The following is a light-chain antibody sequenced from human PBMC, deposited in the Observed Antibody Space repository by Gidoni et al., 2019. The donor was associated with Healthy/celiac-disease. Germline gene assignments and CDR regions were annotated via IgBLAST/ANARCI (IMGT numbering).Light chain of an antibody. Sequence: IVLTQSPGTLSLSPGERATLPCRASQSVSSSYLAWYQQKPGQAPRLLIYGASSRATGIPDRFSGNGSGTDFTLTISRLEPEDFAVYYCQQYGSSPPYTFGQGTKLEIK. V-gene: IGKV3-20*01. CDR2: GAS. CDR1: QSVSSSY. J-gene: IGKJ2*01. CDR3: QQYGSSPPYT.